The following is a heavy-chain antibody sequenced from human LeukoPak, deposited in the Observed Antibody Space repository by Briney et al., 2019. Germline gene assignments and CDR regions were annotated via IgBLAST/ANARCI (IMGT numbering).Heavy chain of an antibody. CDR3: ARERLVDLATIFDY. CDR1: GGSVSSGSYY. J-gene: IGHJ4*02. Sequence: SETLSLTCTVSGGSVSSGSYYWSWIRQPPGKGLEWIGYTCYRGSSSFNPSLRSRVTISVDMSKNQVSLKLTSVTAADTAVYYCARERLVDLATIFDYWGQGALVTVSS. CDR2: TCYRGSS. D-gene: IGHD5-24*01. V-gene: IGHV4-61*01.